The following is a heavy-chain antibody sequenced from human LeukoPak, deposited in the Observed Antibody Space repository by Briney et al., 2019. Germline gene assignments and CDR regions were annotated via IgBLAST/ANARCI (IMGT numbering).Heavy chain of an antibody. D-gene: IGHD1-26*01. CDR2: INSDGSST. V-gene: IGHV3-74*01. Sequence: GGSLRLSCAASGFTFSSYWMHWVRQALGKGLVWVSRINSDGSSTSYADSVKGRFTISRDNAKNTLYLQMNSLRAEDTAVYYCARDLLGNSGSYLRHPNGPPFDYWGQGTLVTVSS. CDR3: ARDLLGNSGSYLRHPNGPPFDY. J-gene: IGHJ4*02. CDR1: GFTFSSYW.